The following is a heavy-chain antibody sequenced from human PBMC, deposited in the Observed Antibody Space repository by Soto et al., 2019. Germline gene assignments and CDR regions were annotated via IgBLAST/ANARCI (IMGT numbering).Heavy chain of an antibody. J-gene: IGHJ4*02. V-gene: IGHV4-34*01. Sequence: QVQLQQWGAGLLKPSETLSLTCAVYGGSFSGYYWSWIRQPPGKGLEWTGEINHSGSTNYNPSLKSRVTISVDTSKNQFSLKLSSVTAADTAVYYCALILRFEESISSDYWGQGTLVTVSS. CDR2: INHSGST. CDR3: ALILRFEESISSDY. CDR1: GGSFSGYY. D-gene: IGHD3-10*01.